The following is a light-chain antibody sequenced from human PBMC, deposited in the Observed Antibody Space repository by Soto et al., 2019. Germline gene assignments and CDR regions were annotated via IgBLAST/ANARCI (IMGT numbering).Light chain of an antibody. V-gene: IGKV1-16*02. CDR2: AAS. J-gene: IGKJ1*01. CDR3: QHYNSYPVT. Sequence: DIQMTQSPSSLSASVGDRVTITCRASQAIKNKLAWFQQKPGKAPKSLIYAASRLQSGVPSQFSGSGSGAEFTLTISSLQPDDFATYYCQHYNSYPVTFGQGTKVDIK. CDR1: QAIKNK.